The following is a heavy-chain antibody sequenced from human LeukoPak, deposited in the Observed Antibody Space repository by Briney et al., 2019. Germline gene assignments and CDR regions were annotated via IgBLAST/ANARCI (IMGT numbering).Heavy chain of an antibody. J-gene: IGHJ4*02. V-gene: IGHV4-39*07. CDR2: IYYTGST. D-gene: IGHD6-19*01. CDR3: ASRIAVSKFDY. Sequence: SETLSLTCTVYGGSISSTGYYWGWIRQPPGKGLEWLGNIYYTGSTYYNPSLKSRVTISVDTSKNQFSLRLSSVTAADTAVYYCASRIAVSKFDYWGQGTLVTVSS. CDR1: GGSISSTGYY.